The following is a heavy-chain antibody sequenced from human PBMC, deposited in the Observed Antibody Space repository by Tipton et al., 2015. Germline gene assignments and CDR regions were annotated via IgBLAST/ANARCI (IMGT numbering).Heavy chain of an antibody. Sequence: TLSLTCTVSGGSISSEYWSWIRQPPGKGLEWIGYVFYTGSTYYNPSLKSRVTISADTSKNQFSLKMRSVTAADTAVYYCVRMEVALDYWGQGTPITASS. CDR3: VRMEVALDY. CDR1: GGSISSEY. J-gene: IGHJ4*02. CDR2: VFYTGST. D-gene: IGHD2-15*01. V-gene: IGHV4-59*01.